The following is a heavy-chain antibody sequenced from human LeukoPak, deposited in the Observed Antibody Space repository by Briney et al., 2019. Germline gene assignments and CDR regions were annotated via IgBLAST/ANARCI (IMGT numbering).Heavy chain of an antibody. D-gene: IGHD2-2*01. J-gene: IGHJ4*02. CDR1: GYTFTGYY. CDR2: INPSGGST. Sequence: ASVKVSCKTSGYTFTGYYIHWVRQAPGQGLEWMGIINPSGGSTTYAQRFQGRVTMTRDTSTSTVYMELSSLRSEDTAVYYCARGDTVVVPAAMDFDYWGQGTLVTVSS. CDR3: ARGDTVVVPAAMDFDY. V-gene: IGHV1-46*01.